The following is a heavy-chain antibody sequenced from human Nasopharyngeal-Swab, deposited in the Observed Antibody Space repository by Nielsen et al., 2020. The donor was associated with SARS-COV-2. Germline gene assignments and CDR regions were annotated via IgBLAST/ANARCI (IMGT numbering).Heavy chain of an antibody. CDR1: GFTFSSYA. V-gene: IGHV3-30-3*01. D-gene: IGHD4-17*01. Sequence: GESLKISCAASGFTFSSYAMHWVRQAPGKGLEWVAVISYDGSNKYYADSVKGRFTISRDNSKNTLYLQMNSLRAEDTAVYYCARDTTVSSNAFDIWGQGTMVTVPS. CDR2: ISYDGSNK. J-gene: IGHJ3*02. CDR3: ARDTTVSSNAFDI.